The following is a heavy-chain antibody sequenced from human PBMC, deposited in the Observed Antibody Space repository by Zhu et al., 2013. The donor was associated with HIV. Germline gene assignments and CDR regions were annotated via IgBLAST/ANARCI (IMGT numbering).Heavy chain of an antibody. CDR2: ISAYNGNT. CDR3: ARWGRPAYYYDSSGWREDDY. D-gene: IGHD3-22*01. V-gene: IGHV1-18*01. J-gene: IGHJ4*02. Sequence: QVQLVQSGAEVKKPGASVKVSCKASGYTFTSYGISWVRQAPGQGLEWMGWISAYNGNTNYAQKLQGRVTMTTDTSTSTAYMELRSLRSDDTAVYYCARWGRPAYYYDSSGWREDDYWGQGTLVTVSS. CDR1: GYTFTSYG.